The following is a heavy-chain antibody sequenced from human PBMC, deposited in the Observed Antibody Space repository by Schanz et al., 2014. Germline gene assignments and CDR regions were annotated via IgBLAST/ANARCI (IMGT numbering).Heavy chain of an antibody. Sequence: EEQLVESGGGLVQPGGSLRLSCAASGFTFSSHWMHWVRQDPGKGLVWVARINSVGSNTDYADSVTGRFTVSRDNAKNSVYLQMNGLRVEDTAVYYCVRERTNYGGNSYFFDHWGQGTLVTVSS. CDR2: INSVGSNT. V-gene: IGHV3-74*01. D-gene: IGHD2-21*02. CDR1: GFTFSSHW. J-gene: IGHJ4*02. CDR3: VRERTNYGGNSYFFDH.